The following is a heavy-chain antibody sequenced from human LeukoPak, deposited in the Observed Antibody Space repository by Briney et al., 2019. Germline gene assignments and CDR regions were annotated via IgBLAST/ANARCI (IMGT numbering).Heavy chain of an antibody. CDR3: ARSRRLWTYYYYYMDV. D-gene: IGHD5-18*01. J-gene: IGHJ6*03. CDR1: GGSFNGYY. CDR2: INHSGST. Sequence: SETLSLTCAVYGGSFNGYYWSWIRQPPGKGLEWIGEINHSGSTNYNPSLKSRVTISVDTSKNQFSLKLSSVTAADTAVYYCARSRRLWTYYYYYMDVWGKGTTVTVSS. V-gene: IGHV4-34*01.